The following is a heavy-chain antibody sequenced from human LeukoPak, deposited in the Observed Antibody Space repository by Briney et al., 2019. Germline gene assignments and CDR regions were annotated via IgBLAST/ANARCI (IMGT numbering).Heavy chain of an antibody. CDR3: AREKVDAFDI. Sequence: SMKVSCKASGGTFISYAISWVRQAPGQGLEWMGGIIPIFGTANYAQKFQGRVTITTDESTSTAYMELSSLRSEDTAVYYCAREKVDAFDIWGQGTMVTLSS. D-gene: IGHD2-15*01. V-gene: IGHV1-69*05. CDR1: GGTFISYA. CDR2: IIPIFGTA. J-gene: IGHJ3*02.